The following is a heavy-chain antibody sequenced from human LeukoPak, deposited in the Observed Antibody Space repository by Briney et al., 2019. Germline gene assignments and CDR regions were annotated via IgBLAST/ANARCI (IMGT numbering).Heavy chain of an antibody. V-gene: IGHV1-18*01. Sequence: ASVTVSCKASGYTFTSYGISWVRQAPGQGLEWMGWISAYNGNTNYAQKLQGRVTMTTDTSTSTAYMELRSLRSDDTAVYYCARERAGPYCGGDCYSDYFDYWGQGTLVTVSS. J-gene: IGHJ4*02. D-gene: IGHD2-21*02. CDR3: ARERAGPYCGGDCYSDYFDY. CDR2: ISAYNGNT. CDR1: GYTFTSYG.